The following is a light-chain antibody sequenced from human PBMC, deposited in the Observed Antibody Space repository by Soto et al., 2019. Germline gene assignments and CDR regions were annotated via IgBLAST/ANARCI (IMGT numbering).Light chain of an antibody. CDR2: RNN. V-gene: IGLV1-47*01. CDR1: SSNIGSNY. CDR3: AAWDDSLSGPRV. Sequence: QSVLTQPPSASGTPGQRVTISCSGSSSNIGSNYVYWYQHLPGTAPKLLIYRNNQRPSGVPDRFSGSKSGTSASLAISGLRSEGAAWDDSLSGPRVFGGGTKLTVL. J-gene: IGLJ2*01.